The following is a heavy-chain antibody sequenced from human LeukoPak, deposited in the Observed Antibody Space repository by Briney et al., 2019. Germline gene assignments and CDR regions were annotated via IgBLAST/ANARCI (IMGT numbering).Heavy chain of an antibody. V-gene: IGHV4-38-2*01. CDR2: VFHSGGT. Sequence: GSLRLSCAASGFTFSSYAMTWVRQAPGKGLEWIGNVFHSGGTYYNPSLKSRVTISVDKSKNQFSLKLRSVTAADTAVYYCARQLYSDSSAWGQGTMVTVSS. CDR3: ARQLYSDSSA. D-gene: IGHD3-22*01. CDR1: GFTFSSYA. J-gene: IGHJ3*01.